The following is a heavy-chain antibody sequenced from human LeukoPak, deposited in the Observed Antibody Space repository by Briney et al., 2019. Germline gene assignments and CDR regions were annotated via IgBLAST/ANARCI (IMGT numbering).Heavy chain of an antibody. CDR1: GGSISSYY. CDR2: IYYSGST. J-gene: IGHJ4*02. CDR3: ARERRGVAAATDRSFDY. Sequence: SETLSLTCTVSGGSISSYYWNWIRQPPGKDLEWIGYIYYSGSTNYNPSLKSRVTISVDTSKNQFSLKLRSVTAADTAVYFCARERRGVAAATDRSFDYWGQGTLVTVSS. V-gene: IGHV4-59*01. D-gene: IGHD2-15*01.